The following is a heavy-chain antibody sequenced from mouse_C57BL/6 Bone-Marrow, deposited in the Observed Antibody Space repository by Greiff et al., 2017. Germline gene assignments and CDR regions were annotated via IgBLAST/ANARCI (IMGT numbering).Heavy chain of an antibody. CDR2: ISSGGDYI. D-gene: IGHD3-2*02. J-gene: IGHJ4*01. V-gene: IGHV5-9-1*02. CDR3: TRDRGGDSSGYYAMDD. CDR1: GFTFSSYA. Sequence: EVMLVESGEGLVKPGGSLKLSCAASGFTFSSYAMSWVRQTPEKRLEWVAYISSGGDYIYYADTVKGRFTISRDNARNTLYLQMSSLKSEDTAMYYCTRDRGGDSSGYYAMDDWGQGPSVTVSS.